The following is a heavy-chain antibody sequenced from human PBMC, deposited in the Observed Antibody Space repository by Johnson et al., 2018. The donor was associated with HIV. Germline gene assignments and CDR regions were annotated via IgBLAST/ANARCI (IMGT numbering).Heavy chain of an antibody. Sequence: QVLLVESGGGVVQPGRSLRLSCAASGFTFSSYGMHWVRQAPGKGLEWVAVISYDGSNKYYADSVKGRFTISRDNSKNTLYLQMNSLRAEDTAVYYCARLPSGYSRDDLDIWCQGTMVTVSS. CDR3: ARLPSGYSRDDLDI. CDR1: GFTFSSYG. CDR2: ISYDGSNK. V-gene: IGHV3-30*03. D-gene: IGHD5-18*01. J-gene: IGHJ3*02.